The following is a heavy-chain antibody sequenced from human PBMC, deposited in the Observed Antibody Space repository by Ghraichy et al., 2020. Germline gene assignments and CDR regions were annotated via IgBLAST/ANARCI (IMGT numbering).Heavy chain of an antibody. CDR1: GGSISGVAYY. CDR3: ARGSYSGYDR. V-gene: IGHV4-31*03. Sequence: TLSLTCTVSGGSISGVAYYWSWFRQHPGKGLEWVGYIDYSGTTHYNSSLKSRISISVETSKTLFSLKMTSVTAADTAVYFCARGSYSGYDRWGQGSLVTVSS. CDR2: IDYSGTT. J-gene: IGHJ4*02. D-gene: IGHD5-12*01.